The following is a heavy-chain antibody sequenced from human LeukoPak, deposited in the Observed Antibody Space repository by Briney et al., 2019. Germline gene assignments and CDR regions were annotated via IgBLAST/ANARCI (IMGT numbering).Heavy chain of an antibody. D-gene: IGHD4-17*01. CDR3: ARAIYGAHFYGMDV. J-gene: IGHJ6*02. CDR2: INYSGGT. Sequence: PSETLSLTCAVYGGSFSGYYWNWIRQPPGKGLEWFGEINYSGGTNYNPSLKSRVTISVDMSKNQFSLNLTSVTAADTAVHYCARAIYGAHFYGMDVWGQGTTVTVSS. V-gene: IGHV4-34*01. CDR1: GGSFSGYY.